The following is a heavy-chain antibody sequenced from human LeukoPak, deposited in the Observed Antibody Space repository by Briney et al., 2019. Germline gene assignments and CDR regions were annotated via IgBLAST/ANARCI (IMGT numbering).Heavy chain of an antibody. D-gene: IGHD2-15*01. CDR2: IYYSGST. CDR3: AGGMGRTPFYYYYYYMDV. CDR1: GGSISSSSYY. Sequence: SETLSLTCTVSGGSISSSSYYWGWIRQPPGKGLEWIGSIYYSGSTYYNPSLKSRVTISVDTSKNQFSLKLSSVTAADTAVYYCAGGMGRTPFYYYYYYMDVWGKGTTVTVSS. J-gene: IGHJ6*03. V-gene: IGHV4-39*07.